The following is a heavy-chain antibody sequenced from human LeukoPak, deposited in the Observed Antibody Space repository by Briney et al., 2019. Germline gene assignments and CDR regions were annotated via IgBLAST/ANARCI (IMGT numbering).Heavy chain of an antibody. CDR2: ISAYNGNT. J-gene: IGHJ6*02. D-gene: IGHD6-13*01. CDR3: ARGFGSSWYSNLYYYYGMDV. V-gene: IGHV1-18*01. CDR1: GYTFTSYG. Sequence: ASVKVSCKASGYTFTSYGISWVRQAPGRGLEWMGWISAYNGNTNYAQKLQGRVTMTTDTSTSTAYMELRSLRSDDTAVYYCARGFGSSWYSNLYYYYGMDVWGQGTTVTVSS.